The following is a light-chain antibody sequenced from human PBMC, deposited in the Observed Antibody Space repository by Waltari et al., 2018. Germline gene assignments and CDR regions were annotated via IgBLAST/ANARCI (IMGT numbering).Light chain of an antibody. Sequence: QSALTQPASMSGSPRQSIPISCTATSRDVCDYNYVSWYQKHPGKAPKVMIYDVSNRPSGVSNRFSGSKSGNTASLTISGLQAEDEADYYCSSYTTSSTRVFGTGTKVTVL. J-gene: IGLJ1*01. CDR2: DVS. V-gene: IGLV2-14*01. CDR3: SSYTTSSTRV. CDR1: SRDVCDYNY.